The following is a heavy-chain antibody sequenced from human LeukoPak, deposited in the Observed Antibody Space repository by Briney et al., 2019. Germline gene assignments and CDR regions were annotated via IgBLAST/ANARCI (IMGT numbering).Heavy chain of an antibody. V-gene: IGHV1-69*04. D-gene: IGHD3-22*01. CDR2: IIPNLGTT. J-gene: IGHJ4*02. Sequence: SVKVSCKASGGTSNSHATSWVRQAPGQGLEWMGRIIPNLGTTNRAQNFQDRVTLTADKSTNTAYMELTSLTSDDTAVYYCATTNDGGGYQWGDFFDFWGQGTLVTVSS. CDR3: ATTNDGGGYQWGDFFDF. CDR1: GGTSNSHA.